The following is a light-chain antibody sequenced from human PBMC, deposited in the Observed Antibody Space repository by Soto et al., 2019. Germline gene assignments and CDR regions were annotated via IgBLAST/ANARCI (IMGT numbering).Light chain of an antibody. CDR1: SSDVGAYDF. J-gene: IGLJ1*01. CDR2: EVS. Sequence: QSVLTQPASLSGSPGQSITISCTGTSSDVGAYDFVSWYQQHPDKAPKLMIYEVSNRPSGVSNRFSGSKSVNTATLTISGLQAEDEADYYCTSYTSSSTRVFGTGTKLTVL. CDR3: TSYTSSSTRV. V-gene: IGLV2-14*03.